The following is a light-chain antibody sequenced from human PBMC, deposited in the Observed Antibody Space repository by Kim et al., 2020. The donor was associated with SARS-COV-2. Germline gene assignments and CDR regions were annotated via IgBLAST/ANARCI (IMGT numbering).Light chain of an antibody. CDR1: KLGERY. J-gene: IGLJ1*01. CDR3: QAWDSRTAF. V-gene: IGLV3-1*01. CDR2: QDN. Sequence: SSELTQAPSVSVSPGQTASITCSGDKLGERYASWYQQRAGQSPVLVIYQDNKRPSGIPERFYGSNSGNTATLTISGTQAMDEADYYCQAWDSRTAFFGTG.